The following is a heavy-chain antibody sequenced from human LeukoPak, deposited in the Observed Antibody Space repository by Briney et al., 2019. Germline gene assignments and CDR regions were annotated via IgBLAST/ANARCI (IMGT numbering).Heavy chain of an antibody. Sequence: ASVKVSCKASESTFTDYYIHWVRQAPGQGLEWMGWINPNSGDTNYAQKFQGRVTMTTDTSISTTYMGLSRLRSDNTAVYYCARSTYYYDSSDYPWGQGTLITVSS. J-gene: IGHJ5*02. CDR3: ARSTYYYDSSDYP. CDR2: INPNSGDT. D-gene: IGHD3-22*01. V-gene: IGHV1-2*02. CDR1: ESTFTDYY.